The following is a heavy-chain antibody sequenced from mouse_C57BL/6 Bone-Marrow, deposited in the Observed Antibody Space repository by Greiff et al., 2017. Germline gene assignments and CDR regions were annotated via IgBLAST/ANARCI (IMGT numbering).Heavy chain of an antibody. J-gene: IGHJ2*01. Sequence: VQLVESGPGLVQPSQSLYITCTVSGFSLTSYGVHWVRQSPGKGLEWLGVIWSGGSTDSNAAFISRLSISKDNSKSQVFFKMNSLQANATAIYYCARNWLLRDYWGQGTTLTVSS. CDR3: ARNWLLRDY. CDR2: IWSGGST. D-gene: IGHD2-3*01. CDR1: GFSLTSYG. V-gene: IGHV2-2*02.